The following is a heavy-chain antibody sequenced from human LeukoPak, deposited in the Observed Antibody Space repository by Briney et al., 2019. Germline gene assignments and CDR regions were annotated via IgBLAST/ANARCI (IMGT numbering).Heavy chain of an antibody. J-gene: IGHJ4*02. V-gene: IGHV3-7*04. CDR3: ARALESGNSDAGF. D-gene: IGHD4-23*01. CDR1: GFTFSRYW. CDR2: IKQDGSAK. Sequence: GGSLRLSCATSGFTFSRYWMTWVRQARGKGLEWVANIKQDGSAKYYVDSVRGRFTISRDNAKNSLYLQMNSLRAEDTAVYYCARALESGNSDAGFRGQGTLVTVSS.